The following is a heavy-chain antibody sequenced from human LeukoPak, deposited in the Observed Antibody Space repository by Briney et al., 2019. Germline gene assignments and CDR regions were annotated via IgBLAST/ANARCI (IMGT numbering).Heavy chain of an antibody. D-gene: IGHD3-10*01. V-gene: IGHV4-59*11. CDR1: GGSINTHY. Sequence: SETLSLTCTVSGGSINTHYWSWIRQPPGKGLEWIGYIFYTGSTNYSPSLKSRVTMSVDRSKNLFYLRLRSVTAADTAVYFCARAGPWQIDPWGQGTLVTVSS. J-gene: IGHJ5*02. CDR3: ARAGPWQIDP. CDR2: IFYTGST.